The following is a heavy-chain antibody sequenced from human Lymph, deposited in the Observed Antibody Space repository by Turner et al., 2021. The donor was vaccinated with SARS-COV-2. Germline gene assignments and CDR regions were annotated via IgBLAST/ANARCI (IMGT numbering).Heavy chain of an antibody. J-gene: IGHJ6*02. D-gene: IGHD6-19*01. CDR2: ISSSSTYI. V-gene: IGHV3-21*01. CDR1: GFTFSSYI. Sequence: EVQLVESGGGLVKPGGSLRLSCAASGFTFSSYIMHWVRQAPGKGLEWVSSISSSSTYIYYADSVKGRFTISRDNAKNSLYLQMNSLRAEDTAVYYCAGQAVAGTSLGYYYYGMDVWGQGTTVTVSS. CDR3: AGQAVAGTSLGYYYYGMDV.